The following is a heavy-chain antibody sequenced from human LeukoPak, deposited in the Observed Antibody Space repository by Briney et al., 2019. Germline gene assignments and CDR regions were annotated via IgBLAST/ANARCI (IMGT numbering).Heavy chain of an antibody. Sequence: GGSLRLSCAASGFTFSSYSMNWVRQAPGKGLEWVSSISSSSSYIYYADSVKGRFTISRDNAKNSLYLQMNRLRAEDTAVYYCARGSRGSGPTDYWGQGTLVTVSS. CDR3: ARGSRGSGPTDY. CDR1: GFTFSSYS. D-gene: IGHD2-2*01. CDR2: ISSSSSYI. V-gene: IGHV3-21*01. J-gene: IGHJ4*02.